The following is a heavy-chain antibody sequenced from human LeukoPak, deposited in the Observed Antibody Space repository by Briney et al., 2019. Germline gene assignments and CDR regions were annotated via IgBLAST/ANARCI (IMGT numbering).Heavy chain of an antibody. D-gene: IGHD6-13*01. Sequence: ASVEVSCKASGYTFTSYDINWVRQATGQGLEWMGWMNPNSGNTGYAQKFQGRVTITRNTSISTAYMELSSLRSEDTAVYYCARDSGIAAAGTDYWGQGTLVTVSS. CDR1: GYTFTSYD. J-gene: IGHJ4*02. CDR3: ARDSGIAAAGTDY. V-gene: IGHV1-8*03. CDR2: MNPNSGNT.